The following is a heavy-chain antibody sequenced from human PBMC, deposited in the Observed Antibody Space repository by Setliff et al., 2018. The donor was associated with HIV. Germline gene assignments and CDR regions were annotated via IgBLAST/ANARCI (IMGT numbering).Heavy chain of an antibody. CDR3: ARPSPLGGDSTTPYDY. V-gene: IGHV3-11*03. Sequence: FTFSNYYMTWIRQAPGKGLEWISYISGSSGHINYADSVKGRFTISRDNAENSLYLQMTSLRAEDTAVYYCARPSPLGGDSTTPYDYWGQGTLVTVSS. CDR2: ISGSSGHI. D-gene: IGHD2-2*01. CDR1: FTFSNYY. J-gene: IGHJ4*02.